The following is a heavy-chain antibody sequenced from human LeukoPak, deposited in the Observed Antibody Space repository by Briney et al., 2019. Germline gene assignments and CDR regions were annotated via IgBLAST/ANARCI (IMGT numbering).Heavy chain of an antibody. D-gene: IGHD5-12*01. J-gene: IGHJ4*02. CDR2: ISSSSNTI. V-gene: IGHV3-48*02. CDR3: ARDILTKQAYSGYDN. CDR1: GFTFSSYS. Sequence: QPGRSLRLSCAASGFTFSSYSMNWVRQAPGKGLEWVSYISSSSNTIYYADSVKGRFTISRDNAKNSLYLQMNSLRDEDTAVYYCARDILTKQAYSGYDNWGQGTLVTVSS.